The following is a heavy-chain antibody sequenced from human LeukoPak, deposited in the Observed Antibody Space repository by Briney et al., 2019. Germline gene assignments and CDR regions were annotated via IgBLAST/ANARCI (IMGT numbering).Heavy chain of an antibody. CDR3: ASLVVPASESGDY. CDR2: INHSGST. D-gene: IGHD2-2*01. Sequence: SETLSLTRAVYGGSFSGYYWSWIRQPPGKGLEWIGEINHSGSTNYNPSLKSRVTISVDTSKNQFSLKLSSVTAADTAVYYCASLVVPASESGDYWGQGTLVTVSS. CDR1: GGSFSGYY. V-gene: IGHV4-34*01. J-gene: IGHJ4*02.